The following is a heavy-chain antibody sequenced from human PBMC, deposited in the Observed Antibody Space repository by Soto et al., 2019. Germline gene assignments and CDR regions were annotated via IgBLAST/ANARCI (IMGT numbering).Heavy chain of an antibody. J-gene: IGHJ4*02. CDR1: GYSFTSYW. CDR3: ARQTRRDTAKAPY. Sequence: GESLKISCKGSGYSFTSYWIGWVRQMPGKGLEWMGINYPGDSDTRYRPAFQGQVTNSADKSISTAYLQWRSLKASDTAMYYCARQTRRDTAKAPYWGQGTLVTSPQ. CDR2: NYPGDSDT. V-gene: IGHV5-51*01. D-gene: IGHD5-18*01.